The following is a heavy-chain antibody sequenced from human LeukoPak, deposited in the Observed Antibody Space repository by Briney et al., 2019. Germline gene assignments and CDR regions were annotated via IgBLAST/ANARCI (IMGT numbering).Heavy chain of an antibody. CDR2: IKQDGSEK. CDR1: GFTFSSYW. CDR3: AKDQNYDILTGYRDY. J-gene: IGHJ4*02. V-gene: IGHV3-7*03. D-gene: IGHD3-9*01. Sequence: GGSLRLSCAASGFTFSSYWMSWVRQAPGKGLEWVANIKQDGSEKYYVDSVKGRFTISRDNAKNSLYLQMNSLRAEDTALYYCAKDQNYDILTGYRDYWGQGTLVTVSS.